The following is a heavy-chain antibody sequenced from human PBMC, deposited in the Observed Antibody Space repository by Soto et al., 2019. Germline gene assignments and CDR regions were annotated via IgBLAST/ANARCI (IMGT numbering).Heavy chain of an antibody. CDR3: ARGAWSGYYTSFFDY. Sequence: SETLSLTCSVSGDSLKNHYWAWIRHSPGKGLEWIGNIYDSGSTNYNPSLKSRVTISVDTSKNQFSLKLSSVTAADTAVYYCARGAWSGYYTSFFDYWGQGTLVTVS. D-gene: IGHD3-3*01. CDR1: GDSLKNHY. J-gene: IGHJ4*02. V-gene: IGHV4-59*11. CDR2: IYDSGST.